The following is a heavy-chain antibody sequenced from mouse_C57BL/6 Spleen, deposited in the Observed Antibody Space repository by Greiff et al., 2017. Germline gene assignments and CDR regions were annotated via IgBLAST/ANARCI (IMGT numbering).Heavy chain of an antibody. Sequence: EVQVVESGGGLVKPGGSLKLSCAASGFTFSSYTMSWVRQTPEKRLEWVATISGGGGNTYYPDSVKGRFTISRDNAKNTLYLQMSSLRSEDTALYYCARQIYYGSSYGAMDYWGQGTSVTVSS. CDR3: ARQIYYGSSYGAMDY. CDR2: ISGGGGNT. V-gene: IGHV5-9*01. CDR1: GFTFSSYT. D-gene: IGHD1-1*01. J-gene: IGHJ4*01.